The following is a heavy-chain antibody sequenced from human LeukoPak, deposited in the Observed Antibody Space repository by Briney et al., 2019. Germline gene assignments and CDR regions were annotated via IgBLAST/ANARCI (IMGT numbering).Heavy chain of an antibody. J-gene: IGHJ5*02. Sequence: GGSLRLSCAASGFTFSRYALRWVRQAPGKGLEWVANIKQDGSEKYYVDSVKGRFTISRDNAKNSLYLQMNSLRAEDTAVYYCAREGGVAAAGPPNWFDPWGQGTLVTVSS. V-gene: IGHV3-7*01. CDR3: AREGGVAAAGPPNWFDP. CDR1: GFTFSRYA. D-gene: IGHD6-13*01. CDR2: IKQDGSEK.